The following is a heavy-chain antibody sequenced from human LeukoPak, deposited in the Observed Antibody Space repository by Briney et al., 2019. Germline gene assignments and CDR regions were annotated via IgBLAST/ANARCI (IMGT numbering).Heavy chain of an antibody. CDR3: ARGPPARYYDSSGYYGY. V-gene: IGHV4-34*01. CDR2: INHSGST. Sequence: SETLSLTCAVSGGSFSGYYWSWIRQPPGKGLEWIGEINHSGSTNYNPSLKRRVTIAVDTSKNQFSLKLSSVTAADTAVYYCARGPPARYYDSSGYYGYWGQGTLVTVSS. CDR1: GGSFSGYY. J-gene: IGHJ4*02. D-gene: IGHD3-22*01.